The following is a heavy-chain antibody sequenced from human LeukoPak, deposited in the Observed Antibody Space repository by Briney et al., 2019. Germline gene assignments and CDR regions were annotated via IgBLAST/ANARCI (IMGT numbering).Heavy chain of an antibody. CDR3: ASRNIAAAGSFDI. Sequence: PSETLSLTCTVSGGSISSDSYYWGWIRQPPGKGLESIGNIYYSGTTYYNPSLKSRVTISVDTSKKQFSLKLSSVTAADTAVYYCASRNIAAAGSFDIWGQGTMVTVSS. CDR1: GGSISSDSYY. V-gene: IGHV4-39*01. J-gene: IGHJ3*02. D-gene: IGHD6-13*01. CDR2: IYYSGTT.